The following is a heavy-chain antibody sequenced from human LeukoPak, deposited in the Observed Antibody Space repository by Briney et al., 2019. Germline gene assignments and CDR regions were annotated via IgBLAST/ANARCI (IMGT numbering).Heavy chain of an antibody. V-gene: IGHV3-23*01. CDR1: GFTFSSYA. Sequence: GGSLRLSCAASGFTFSSYAMSWVRQAPGKGLEWVSAISGSGGSTYYADSVKGRFTISRDNSKNTLYLQMDSLRAEDTAVYYCAKVKRYSYGHDYWGQGTLVTVSS. CDR2: ISGSGGST. J-gene: IGHJ4*02. D-gene: IGHD5-18*01. CDR3: AKVKRYSYGHDY.